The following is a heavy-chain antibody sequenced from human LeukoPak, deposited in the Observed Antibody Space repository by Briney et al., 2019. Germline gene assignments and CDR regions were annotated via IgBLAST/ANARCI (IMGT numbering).Heavy chain of an antibody. Sequence: SETLSLTCAVSGGSMRSNNYYWGWIRQPPGKGLEWIGTIHYSGSVYYNPSLKSPVTISLDTSKRQFSLNLRSVTAADTAVYYCARYVPVRTGTTRASFDYWGQGTLVTVSS. CDR3: ARYVPVRTGTTRASFDY. CDR2: IHYSGSV. CDR1: GGSMRSNNYY. J-gene: IGHJ4*02. D-gene: IGHD1-1*01. V-gene: IGHV4-39*01.